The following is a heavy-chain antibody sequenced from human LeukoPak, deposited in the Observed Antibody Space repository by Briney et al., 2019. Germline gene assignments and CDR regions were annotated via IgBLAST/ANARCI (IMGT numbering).Heavy chain of an antibody. J-gene: IGHJ4*02. V-gene: IGHV4-39*07. CDR2: IYYSGST. D-gene: IGHD3-22*01. CDR1: GGSISSSSYY. CDR3: ARVGVYYYDSSGYYTYFDY. Sequence: PSETLSLTCTVSGGSISSSSYYWGWIRQPPGKGLEWIGSIYYSGSTYYNPSLKSRVTISVDTSKNQFSLKLSSVTAADTAVYYCARVGVYYYDSSGYYTYFDYWGQGTLVTVSS.